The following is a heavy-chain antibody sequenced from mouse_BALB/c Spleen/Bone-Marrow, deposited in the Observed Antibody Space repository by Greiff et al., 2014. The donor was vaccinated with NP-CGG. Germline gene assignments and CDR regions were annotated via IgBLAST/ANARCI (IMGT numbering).Heavy chain of an antibody. Sequence: QGPLKGSGPGPGAPSPRPSIPFTVFWFFLNRYGVHRGCQPPGKGLEWLGVIWAGGSTNYNSALMSRLSISKDNSKSQVFLKMNSLQTDDTAMYYCARVYLWYFDVWGAGTTVTVSS. CDR3: ARVYLWYFDV. CDR2: IWAGGST. J-gene: IGHJ1*01. V-gene: IGHV2-9*02. D-gene: IGHD2-3*01. CDR1: WFFLNRYG.